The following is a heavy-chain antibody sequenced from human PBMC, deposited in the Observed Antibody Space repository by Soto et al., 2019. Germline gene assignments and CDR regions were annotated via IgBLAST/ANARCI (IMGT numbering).Heavy chain of an antibody. CDR3: AKDLSSSWPPDY. V-gene: IGHV3-30*18. CDR2: ISYDGGYK. CDR1: GFTFSSYG. Sequence: QVQLMESGGGVVQPRRSLRLSCVASGFTFSSYGMHWVRQAPGKGLEWVAVISYDGGYKLYADAVKGRFTISRDNSKNTVYMQMISLRVEDTALYYCAKDLSSSWPPDYWGQGTLVTVSS. D-gene: IGHD6-13*01. J-gene: IGHJ4*02.